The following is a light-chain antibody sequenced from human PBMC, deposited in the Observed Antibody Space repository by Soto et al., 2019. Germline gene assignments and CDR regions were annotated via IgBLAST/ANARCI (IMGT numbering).Light chain of an antibody. CDR3: SSSAGSNNVL. CDR2: EVN. J-gene: IGLJ3*02. CDR1: TSEVGVYNS. V-gene: IGLV2-8*01. Sequence: QSPLTQPPSASGSPGQSVTISFTGTTSEVGVYNSVSWYHQHPGKAPKVMIFEVNKRPSGVPYRFSGSKSGNTASLTVSGLQAEDEADYYCSSSAGSNNVLFGGGTKLTVL.